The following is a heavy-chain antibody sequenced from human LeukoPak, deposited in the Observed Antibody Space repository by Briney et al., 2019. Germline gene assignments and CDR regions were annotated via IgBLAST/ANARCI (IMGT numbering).Heavy chain of an antibody. CDR1: GYTFTGYY. CDR2: INPNSGGT. Sequence: ASVKVSCKASGYTFTGYYMHWVRQAPGQGLEWMGRINPNSGGTNYAQKFQGRVTMTRDTSTSTAYMELSRLRSDDTAVYYCASLGYSSGYSVDYWGQGTLVTVSS. CDR3: ASLGYSSGYSVDY. J-gene: IGHJ4*02. D-gene: IGHD3-22*01. V-gene: IGHV1-2*06.